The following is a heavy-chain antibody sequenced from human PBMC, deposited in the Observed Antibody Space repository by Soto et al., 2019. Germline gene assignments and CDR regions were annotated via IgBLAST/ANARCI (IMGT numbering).Heavy chain of an antibody. CDR1: GFTFSTSA. V-gene: IGHV3-23*01. J-gene: IGHJ4*02. CDR2: ISGSGGST. D-gene: IGHD2-15*01. Sequence: GGSLRLSCAASGFTFSTSAMHWVRQASGKGLEWVSAISGSGGSTYYADSVKGRFTISRDNSKKTLYLQMNSLRAEDTAVYYCASPIMGYCSGSSCYTTDYWGQGTLVTVSS. CDR3: ASPIMGYCSGSSCYTTDY.